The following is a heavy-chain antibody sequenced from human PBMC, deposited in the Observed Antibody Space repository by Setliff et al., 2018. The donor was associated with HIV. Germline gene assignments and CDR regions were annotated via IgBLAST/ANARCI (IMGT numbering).Heavy chain of an antibody. V-gene: IGHV1-3*01. CDR2: INAGDDNT. CDR1: GYTFSTNA. CDR3: ARSSLAAAGLGYMDV. Sequence: GASVKVSCKASGYTFSTNAIHWVRQAPGQRLEWMGYINAGDDNTRYSQKFQGRVTITRDTSANTAYMELSSLRSEDTAVYYCARSSLAAAGLGYMDVWGKGTTVTVSS. D-gene: IGHD6-13*01. J-gene: IGHJ6*03.